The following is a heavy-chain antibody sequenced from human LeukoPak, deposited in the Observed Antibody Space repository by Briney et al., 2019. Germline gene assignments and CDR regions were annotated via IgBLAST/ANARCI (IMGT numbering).Heavy chain of an antibody. D-gene: IGHD2-21*02. CDR2: ISSSSSTI. CDR1: GFTFSSYS. V-gene: IGHV3-48*01. CDR3: ARDLEGGDAY. Sequence: GGSLRLSWAASGFTFSSYSMNWVRQAPGKGLEWVSYISSSSSTIYYADSVKGRFTISRDNAKNSLYLQMNSLRAEDTAVYYCARDLEGGDAYWGQGTLVTVSS. J-gene: IGHJ4*02.